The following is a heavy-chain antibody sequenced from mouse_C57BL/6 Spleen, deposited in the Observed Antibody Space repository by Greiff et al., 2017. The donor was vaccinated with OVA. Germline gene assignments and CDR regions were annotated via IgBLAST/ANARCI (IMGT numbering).Heavy chain of an antibody. D-gene: IGHD1-1*01. J-gene: IGHJ4*01. Sequence: QVQLQQSGPGLVQPSQSLSITCTVSGFSFTSYGVHWVRQPPGKGLEWLGVIWSGGSTDYNAAFISRLSISKDNSNSQVFFIMNSLQADDTAIDYCATKYYGSSPDAMDYWGQGTSVTVSS. CDR1: GFSFTSYG. CDR2: IWSGGST. V-gene: IGHV2-4*01. CDR3: ATKYYGSSPDAMDY.